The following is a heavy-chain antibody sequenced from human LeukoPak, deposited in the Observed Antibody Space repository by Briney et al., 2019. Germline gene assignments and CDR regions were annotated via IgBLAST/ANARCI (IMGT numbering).Heavy chain of an antibody. CDR1: GGTFSSYA. J-gene: IGHJ6*03. CDR2: IIPIFGTA. Sequence: SVKVSCKASGGTFSSYAISWVRQAPGQGLEWMGGIIPIFGTANYAQKFQGRVTITADESTSTAYMELSSLRSEDTAVYYCARVGSSQDMYYYYMDVWGKGTTVTVSS. D-gene: IGHD6-13*01. CDR3: ARVGSSQDMYYYYMDV. V-gene: IGHV1-69*13.